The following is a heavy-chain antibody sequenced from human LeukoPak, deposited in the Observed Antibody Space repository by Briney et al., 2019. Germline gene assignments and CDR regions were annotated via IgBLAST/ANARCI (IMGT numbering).Heavy chain of an antibody. D-gene: IGHD1/OR15-1a*01. CDR3: ARRNILTEGEAFDI. CDR1: GGSISNYY. Sequence: SESLSLTCTVSGGSISNYYWTWIRRPPGKGREWIGFIYNTRSTNYNPSLNSRVTISVDTSKNQFSLKLNSVTAADTAVYFCARRNILTEGEAFDIWGQGTMVTVSS. V-gene: IGHV4-59*08. CDR2: IYNTRST. J-gene: IGHJ3*02.